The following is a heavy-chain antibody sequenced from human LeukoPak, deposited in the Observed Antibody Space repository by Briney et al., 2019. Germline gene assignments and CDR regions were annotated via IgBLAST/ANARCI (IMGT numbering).Heavy chain of an antibody. V-gene: IGHV4-4*09. CDR1: GGSISSYY. D-gene: IGHD6-6*01. Sequence: SETLSLTCTVSGGSISSYYWSWIRQPPGKGLEWIGYIYTSGSTNYNPSLKGRVTISVDTSKNQFSLKLSSVTAADTAVYYCASGAAARENPYYYYYYMDVWGKGTTVTVSS. CDR3: ASGAAARENPYYYYYYMDV. J-gene: IGHJ6*03. CDR2: IYTSGST.